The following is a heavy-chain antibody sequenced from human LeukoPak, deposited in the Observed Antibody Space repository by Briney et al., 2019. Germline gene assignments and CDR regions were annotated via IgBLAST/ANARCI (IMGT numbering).Heavy chain of an antibody. J-gene: IGHJ4*02. CDR1: GGSISSGDYY. D-gene: IGHD3-10*01. Sequence: PSQTLSLTCTVSGGSISSGDYYWSWIRQPPGKGLEWIGYIYYSVSTYYNPSLKSRVTISVDTSKNQFSLKLSSVTAADTAVYYCARARGPRYYDCSGSIRYVDYWGQGTLVTVSS. V-gene: IGHV4-30-4*01. CDR2: IYYSVST. CDR3: ARARGPRYYDCSGSIRYVDY.